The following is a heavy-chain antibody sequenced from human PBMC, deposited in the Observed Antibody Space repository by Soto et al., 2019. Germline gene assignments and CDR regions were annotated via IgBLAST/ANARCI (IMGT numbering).Heavy chain of an antibody. CDR1: GFTFSSYA. CDR2: ISGSGGST. D-gene: IGHD6-19*01. V-gene: IGHV3-23*01. Sequence: TGGSLRLSCAASGFTFSSYAMGWVRQAPGKGLEWVSAISGSGGSTYYADSVKGRFTISRDNSKNTLYLQMNSLRAEDTAVYYCAKVGAVAYLNYYFDYWGQGTLVTVSS. J-gene: IGHJ4*02. CDR3: AKVGAVAYLNYYFDY.